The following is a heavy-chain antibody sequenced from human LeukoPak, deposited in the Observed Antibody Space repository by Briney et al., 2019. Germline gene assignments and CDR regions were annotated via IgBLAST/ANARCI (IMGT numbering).Heavy chain of an antibody. CDR3: ARVFYYDSSVLDY. J-gene: IGHJ4*02. CDR1: RFTFTSYN. V-gene: IGHV3-21*01. D-gene: IGHD3-22*01. CDR2: ISSSSSYI. Sequence: PARSLSLSCAAPRFTFTSYNTNWVRHAPRKAMEWLSSISSSSSYIYYADSVKGRFTISTDTAKNSLYLQMNSLTAEDTAVYYCARVFYYDSSVLDYWGQGTLVTVSS.